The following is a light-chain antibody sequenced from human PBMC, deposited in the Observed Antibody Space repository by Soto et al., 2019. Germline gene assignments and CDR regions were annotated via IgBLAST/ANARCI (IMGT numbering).Light chain of an antibody. CDR3: QQYNNWPPYT. J-gene: IGKJ2*01. V-gene: IGKV3-15*01. Sequence: IVMTQSPATLSVSPGERVTLSCRASQSVSSNLAWYQQKPGQAPRLLIYGASTRATGIPARFSGSGSGTEFTLTISSLQSEDFAVYYCQQYNNWPPYTFGQGTKLEIK. CDR2: GAS. CDR1: QSVSSN.